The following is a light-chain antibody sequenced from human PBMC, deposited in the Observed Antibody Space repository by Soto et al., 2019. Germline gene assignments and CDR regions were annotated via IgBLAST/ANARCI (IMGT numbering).Light chain of an antibody. V-gene: IGKV1-9*01. CDR3: QQLNTYSFT. J-gene: IGKJ4*01. Sequence: DIQLTQSPSFLSASVGDRVTITCRASQGIRSYLAWYQQKPGKAPKLLIYAASTLQSGVPSRFSGSESGTEFTLTISSLQPEDFATYYCQQLNTYSFTFGGGTKVEIK. CDR1: QGIRSY. CDR2: AAS.